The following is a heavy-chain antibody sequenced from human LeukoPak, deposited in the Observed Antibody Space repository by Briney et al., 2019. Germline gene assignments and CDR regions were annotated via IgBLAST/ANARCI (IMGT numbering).Heavy chain of an antibody. CDR3: ARDLTADV. CDR2: IYSGGST. V-gene: IGHV3-66*01. J-gene: IGHJ6*04. CDR1: GFTVSSNY. Sequence: GRSLRLSCAASGFTVSSNYMSWVRQAPGKGLEWVSVIYSGGSTYYADSVKGRFIISRDNSKNTLYLQMNSLRAEDTAVYYCARDLTADVWGKGTTVTISS. D-gene: IGHD2-21*02.